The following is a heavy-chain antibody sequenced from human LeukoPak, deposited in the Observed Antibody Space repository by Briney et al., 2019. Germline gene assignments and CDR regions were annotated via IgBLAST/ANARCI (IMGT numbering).Heavy chain of an antibody. J-gene: IGHJ6*03. V-gene: IGHV1-69*05. CDR1: GGTFSSYA. CDR3: ARGAVGGHYYMDV. D-gene: IGHD3-16*01. CDR2: IIPIFGTA. Sequence: SVKVSCKASGGTFSSYAISWVRQAPGQGLEWMGGIIPIFGTANYAQKFQGRVTITTDESTNTAYMELSSLRSEDTAVYYCARGAVGGHYYMDVWGKGTTVTVSS.